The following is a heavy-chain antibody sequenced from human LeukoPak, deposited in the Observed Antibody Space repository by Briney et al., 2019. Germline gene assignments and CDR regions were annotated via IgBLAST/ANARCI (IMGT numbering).Heavy chain of an antibody. CDR2: ISYDGSNK. CDR3: AKESSSGWKYYFDY. CDR1: GFTFSSYG. D-gene: IGHD6-19*01. Sequence: GGSLRLSCAASGFTFSSYGMHWVRQAPGKGLEWVAVISYDGSNKYYADSVKGRFTISRDNSKNTLYLQMNSLRAEDAAVYYCAKESSSGWKYYFDYWGQGTLVTVSS. V-gene: IGHV3-30*18. J-gene: IGHJ4*02.